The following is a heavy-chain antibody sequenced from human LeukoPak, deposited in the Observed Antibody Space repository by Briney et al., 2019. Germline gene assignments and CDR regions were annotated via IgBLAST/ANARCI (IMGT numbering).Heavy chain of an antibody. CDR3: ARAKPKNMVRGLIMRRESRYFFDY. CDR2: ISNRGDNT. CDR1: GFPFSDYA. Sequence: GGSLRLSCAASGFPFSDYAMTCVRQAPGKGLEWVSAISNRGDNTYYPDSVKGRFTISRDNSKNTLYIQMNSLRAEDTAVYYCARAKPKNMVRGLIMRRESRYFFDYWGQGTLVTVSS. V-gene: IGHV3-23*01. D-gene: IGHD3-10*01. J-gene: IGHJ4*02.